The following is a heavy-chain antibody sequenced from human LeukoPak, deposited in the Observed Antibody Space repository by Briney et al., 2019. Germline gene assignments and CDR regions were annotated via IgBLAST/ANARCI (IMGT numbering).Heavy chain of an antibody. D-gene: IGHD3-10*01. CDR3: AVLEGYYSGSGNYS. J-gene: IGHJ4*02. Sequence: TSESLSLTCTVSGGSISSSSYYWGWIRQPPGKGLEWIGSIYYSGSTYYNPSLKSRVTISVDKSKNQFSLKLTSVTAADTAVYYCAVLEGYYSGSGNYSWGQGTLVTVSS. CDR1: GGSISSSSYY. V-gene: IGHV4-39*07. CDR2: IYYSGST.